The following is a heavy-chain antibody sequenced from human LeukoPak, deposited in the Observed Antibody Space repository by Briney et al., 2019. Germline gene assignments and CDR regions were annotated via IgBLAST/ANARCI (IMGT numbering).Heavy chain of an antibody. Sequence: PGGSLRLSCAASGFTFSTYGMSWVRQAPGKGLEWVSATSTSGGSTYYADSVKGRFTISRDNSMNTLYLQMNSLRAEDTAVYYCAKRSDYGGNWNYFDYWGQGTLVTVSS. D-gene: IGHD4-23*01. CDR2: TSTSGGST. J-gene: IGHJ4*02. V-gene: IGHV3-23*01. CDR1: GFTFSTYG. CDR3: AKRSDYGGNWNYFDY.